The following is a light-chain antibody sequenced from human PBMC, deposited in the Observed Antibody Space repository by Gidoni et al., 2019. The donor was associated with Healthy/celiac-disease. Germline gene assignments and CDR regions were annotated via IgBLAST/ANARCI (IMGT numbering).Light chain of an antibody. CDR2: WAS. V-gene: IGKV4-1*01. CDR3: QQHYSSPPT. J-gene: IGKJ3*01. CDR1: QSVLYSSNNKNY. Sequence: DIVMTQSPDSLAVSLGERATINCKSSQSVLYSSNNKNYLAWYQQKPGQPPKLLIYWASTRESGVPDRISGSGSGTDFTLTISSLQAEDVAVYYCQQHYSSPPTFGPGTKVDIK.